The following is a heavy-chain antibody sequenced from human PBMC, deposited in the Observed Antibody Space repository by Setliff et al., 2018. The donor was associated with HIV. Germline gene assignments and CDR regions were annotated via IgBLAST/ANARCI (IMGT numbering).Heavy chain of an antibody. CDR2: VHKSGNT. CDR3: ARDMEDFGVLPSAPFDP. CDR1: GGSIRNYY. V-gene: IGHV4-4*07. D-gene: IGHD2-2*01. J-gene: IGHJ5*02. Sequence: PSETLSLTCTVSGGSIRNYYWSWIRQSAGKGLEWIGRVHKSGNTDYNPSLKGRVTMSVDTSKSQFFLKLTSMTAADTAIYYCARDMEDFGVLPSAPFDPWGRGTLVTVSS.